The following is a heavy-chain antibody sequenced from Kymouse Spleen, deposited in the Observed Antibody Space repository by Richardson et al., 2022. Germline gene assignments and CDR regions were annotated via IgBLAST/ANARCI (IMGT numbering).Heavy chain of an antibody. J-gene: IGHJ4*02. CDR2: IYYSGST. CDR1: GGSISSSSYY. Sequence: QLQLQESGPGLVKPSETLSLTCTVSGGSISSSSYYWGWIRQPPGKGLEWIGSIYYSGSTYYNPSLKSRVTISVDTSKNQFSLKLSSVTAADTAVYYCARRGCSSTSCYYFDYWGQGTLVTVSS. CDR3: ARRGCSSTSCYYFDY. D-gene: IGHD2-2*02. V-gene: IGHV4-39*01.